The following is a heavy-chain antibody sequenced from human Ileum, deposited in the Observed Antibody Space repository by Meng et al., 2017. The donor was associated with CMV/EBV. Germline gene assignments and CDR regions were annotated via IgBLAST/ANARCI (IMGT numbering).Heavy chain of an antibody. CDR3: AGDGGFSDP. CDR2: MYSSGST. J-gene: IGHJ5*02. V-gene: IGHV3-66*01. D-gene: IGHD3-16*01. CDR1: GFTVSGNS. Sequence: FGLRGGSLRLSCAASGFTVSGNSMNGVRQAPGKGLEWVSLMYSSGSTKYADSVKGRFTISRDNSKNTLYLQMNSLRVEDTAVYYCAGDGGFSDPWGQGTLVTVSS.